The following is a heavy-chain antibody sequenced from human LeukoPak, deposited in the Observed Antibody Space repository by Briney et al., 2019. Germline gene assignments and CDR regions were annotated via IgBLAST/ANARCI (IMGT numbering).Heavy chain of an antibody. Sequence: GSLRLSCAASGFTFSSYAMSWVRQAPGKGLEWVSISYSDSNTNYADSVKGRFTISRDTSQNTLSLQMNSLRAEDTAVYYCVRKNRDFNAAFDIWGQGTVVTVSS. CDR2: SYSDSNT. D-gene: IGHD1-14*01. CDR1: GFTFSSYA. V-gene: IGHV3-23*01. CDR3: VRKNRDFNAAFDI. J-gene: IGHJ3*02.